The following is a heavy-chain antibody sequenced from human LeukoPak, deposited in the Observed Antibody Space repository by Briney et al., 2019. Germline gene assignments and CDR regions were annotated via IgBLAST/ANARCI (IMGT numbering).Heavy chain of an antibody. CDR3: ARGGVYGDYLSWFDP. V-gene: IGHV4-30-4*01. CDR1: GGSISSGDYY. Sequence: PSETLSLTCTVSGGSISSGDYYWSWIRQPPGKGLEWIGYIYYSGSTYYNPSLKSRVTISVDTSKNQFSLKLSSVTAADTAVYYCARGGVYGDYLSWFDPWGQGTLVTVSS. CDR2: IYYSGST. D-gene: IGHD4-17*01. J-gene: IGHJ5*02.